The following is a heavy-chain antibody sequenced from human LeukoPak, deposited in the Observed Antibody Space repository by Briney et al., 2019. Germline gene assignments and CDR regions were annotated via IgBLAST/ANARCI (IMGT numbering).Heavy chain of an antibody. V-gene: IGHV1-18*01. J-gene: IGHJ6*02. D-gene: IGHD6-19*01. CDR3: ARGIAVAGTILNYYGMDV. CDR2: ISAYNGNT. CDR1: GYTFTSYG. Sequence: ASVKVSCKASGYTFTSYGISWVRQAPGQGVEWMGWISAYNGNTNYAQKLQGRVTMTTDTSTSTAYMELRSLRSDDTAVYYCARGIAVAGTILNYYGMDVWGQGTTVTVSS.